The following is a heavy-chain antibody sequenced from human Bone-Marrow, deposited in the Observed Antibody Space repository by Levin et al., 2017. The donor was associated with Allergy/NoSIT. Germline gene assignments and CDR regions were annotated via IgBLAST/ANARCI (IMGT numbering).Heavy chain of an antibody. CDR1: GVSINNYF. CDR3: ARAGDWESSVWYGTKDYAMGF. CDR2: IYSTASS. V-gene: IGHV4-59*01. Sequence: GSLRLSCNVSGVSINNYFWSWIRQPPGKGLEWIGYIYSTASSSYNPSLKNRVTMSIETSKNQVSLKLRSVTAADTAVYYCARAGDWESSVWYGTKDYAMGFWGQGTTVTVSS. J-gene: IGHJ6*02. D-gene: IGHD6-19*01.